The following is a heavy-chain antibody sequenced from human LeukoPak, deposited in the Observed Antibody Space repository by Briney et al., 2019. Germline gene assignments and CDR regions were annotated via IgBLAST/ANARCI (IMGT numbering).Heavy chain of an antibody. CDR1: GYTFTNYG. V-gene: IGHV1-18*01. J-gene: IGHJ4*02. CDR3: ARAGGYCGRISCPYYFDY. CDR2: ISGYNGNT. D-gene: IGHD2-15*01. Sequence: GASVKVSCKASGYTFTNYGINWVRQAPGQGLEWMGWISGYNGNTNYAQKLQGRVTMTTDTSTSTAYMELRSLRSDDTAVYYCARAGGYCGRISCPYYFDYWGQGSLVAVSS.